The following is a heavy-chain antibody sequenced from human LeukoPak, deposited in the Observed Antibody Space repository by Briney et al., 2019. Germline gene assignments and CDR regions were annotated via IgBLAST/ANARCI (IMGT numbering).Heavy chain of an antibody. V-gene: IGHV3-43*01. CDR2: ISWDGDGT. CDR1: GLTFYEHT. D-gene: IGHD3-22*01. CDR3: VKGLTYYYDSSVRGFDY. J-gene: IGHJ4*02. Sequence: GGSLRLSCAASGLTFYEHTMHWVRQVPGKGPEWVSLISWDGDGTDYADSVKGRFTISRDNRKNTLHLQMNSLRTEDTALYYCVKGLTYYYDSSVRGFDYWGQGTLVTVSS.